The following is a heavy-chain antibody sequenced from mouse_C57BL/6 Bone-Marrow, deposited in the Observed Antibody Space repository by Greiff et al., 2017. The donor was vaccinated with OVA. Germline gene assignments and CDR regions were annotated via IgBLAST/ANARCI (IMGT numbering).Heavy chain of an antibody. J-gene: IGHJ3*01. CDR2: IYPGSGST. CDR3: ASSYYGSSYVFAY. D-gene: IGHD1-1*01. CDR1: GYTFTSYW. V-gene: IGHV1-55*01. Sequence: VQRQQPGAELVKPGASVKMSCKASGYTFTSYWITWVKQRPGQGLEWIGDIYPGSGSTNYNEKFKSKATLTVDTSSSTAYMQLSSLTSEDSAVYYCASSYYGSSYVFAYWGQGTLVTVSA.